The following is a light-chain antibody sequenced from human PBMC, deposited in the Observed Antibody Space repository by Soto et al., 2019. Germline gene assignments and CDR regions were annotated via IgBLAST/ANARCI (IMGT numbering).Light chain of an antibody. CDR3: QQHKTYPWT. CDR1: QTISSW. J-gene: IGKJ1*01. Sequence: DIQMTQSPSTLSASVGDRVTISCRASQTISSWLAWYQQKPGKAPKLLIYEASYLESGVPSRFSGSGSGTEFTLTITSLQPDDFAIYYCQQHKTYPWTFGQGTRWIS. V-gene: IGKV1-5*03. CDR2: EAS.